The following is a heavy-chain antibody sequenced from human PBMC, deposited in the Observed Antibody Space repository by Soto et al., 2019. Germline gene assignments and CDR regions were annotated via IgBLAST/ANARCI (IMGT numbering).Heavy chain of an antibody. J-gene: IGHJ3*02. V-gene: IGHV4-59*07. CDR3: ARTYDGSGPNSGGYAFDI. CDR2: IYNSGST. Sequence: PSDPLSLTYTSFGGAIRTSYWSWIRQSPEKELEWIGHIYNSGSTKYNPSLKSRVTISVDTSKNQFSLELSSVTAADTAVYYCARTYDGSGPNSGGYAFDIWGQGTMVT. D-gene: IGHD3-22*01. CDR1: GGAIRTSY.